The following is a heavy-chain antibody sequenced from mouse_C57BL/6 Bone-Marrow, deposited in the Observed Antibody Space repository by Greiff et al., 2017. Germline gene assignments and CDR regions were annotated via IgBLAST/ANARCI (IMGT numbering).Heavy chain of an antibody. CDR3: VRPPYYDYDDYYAMDY. Sequence: EVQLVESGGGLVQPKGSLKLSCAASGFSFNTYAMNWVRQAPGKGLEWVARIRSKSNNYATYYADSVKDRFTISRDDSESMLYLQMNNLKTEDTAMYYCVRPPYYDYDDYYAMDYWGQGTSVTVSS. CDR1: GFSFNTYA. CDR2: IRSKSNNYAT. D-gene: IGHD2-4*01. J-gene: IGHJ4*01. V-gene: IGHV10-1*01.